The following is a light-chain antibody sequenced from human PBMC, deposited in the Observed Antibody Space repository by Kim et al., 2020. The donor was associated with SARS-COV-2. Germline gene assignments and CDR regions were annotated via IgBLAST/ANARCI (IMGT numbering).Light chain of an antibody. CDR3: CSYAGSYVV. V-gene: IGLV2-11*01. CDR1: SSDVGGYNY. J-gene: IGLJ2*01. Sequence: PGQSVTISGTGNSSDVGGYNYVSWYQQHPGKAPKLMIYDVSKRPSGVPDRFSGSKSGNTASLTISGLQAEDEADYYCCSYAGSYVVFGGGTKLTVL. CDR2: DVS.